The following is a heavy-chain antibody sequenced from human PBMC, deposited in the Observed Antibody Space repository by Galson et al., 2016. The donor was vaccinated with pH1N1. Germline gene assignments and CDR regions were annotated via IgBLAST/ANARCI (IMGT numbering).Heavy chain of an antibody. Sequence: SVKVSCKASGYSVTRYYMHWVRQAPGQGLEWMGIIDPSAGTTTYSQKFQGRISLTRDTSTNSVHMELSTLRPDDSAIYFCAKRYYFVYWGQGTLVTVSS. CDR3: AKRYYFVY. V-gene: IGHV1-46*01. J-gene: IGHJ4*02. CDR1: GYSVTRYY. CDR2: IDPSAGTT.